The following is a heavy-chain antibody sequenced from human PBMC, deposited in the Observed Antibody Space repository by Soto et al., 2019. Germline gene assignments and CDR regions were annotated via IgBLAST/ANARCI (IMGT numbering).Heavy chain of an antibody. CDR3: ARDLSQLLPNWFDP. Sequence: GGSLRLSCAASGFTFSSYGMHWVRQAPGKGLEWVAVIWYDGSNKYYADSVKGRFTISRDNSKNTLYLQMNSLRAEDTAVYYCARDLSQLLPNWFDPWGQGTLVTVSS. D-gene: IGHD6-13*01. CDR2: IWYDGSNK. CDR1: GFTFSSYG. V-gene: IGHV3-33*01. J-gene: IGHJ5*02.